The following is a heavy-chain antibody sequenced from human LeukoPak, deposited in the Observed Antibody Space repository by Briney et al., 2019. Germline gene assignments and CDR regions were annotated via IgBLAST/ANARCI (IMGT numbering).Heavy chain of an antibody. CDR1: GFIFNNYA. V-gene: IGHV3-21*01. J-gene: IGHJ6*02. Sequence: GGSLRLSCAGSGFIFNNYAMHWVRQTPGKGLEWVSSISSTSTYIYYADSVKGRFTISRDNAKNSLYLQMNSLRAEDTAVYYCARIMVRGVIPYGMDVWGQGTTVTVSS. D-gene: IGHD3-10*01. CDR3: ARIMVRGVIPYGMDV. CDR2: ISSTSTYI.